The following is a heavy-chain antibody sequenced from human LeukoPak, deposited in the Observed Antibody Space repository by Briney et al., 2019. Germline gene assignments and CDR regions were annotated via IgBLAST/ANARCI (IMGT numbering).Heavy chain of an antibody. CDR1: GFTFRSYA. Sequence: GGSLRLSCAASGFTFRSYAMSWVRQAPGKGLEWVSAISDSGGGTYYADSVRGRLTISRDNSKNTLYLQMNSLRAEDTAVYYCANPTFYCSSTKCPAWGQGTLVTVSS. V-gene: IGHV3-23*01. D-gene: IGHD2-2*01. CDR3: ANPTFYCSSTKCPA. CDR2: ISDSGGGT. J-gene: IGHJ5*02.